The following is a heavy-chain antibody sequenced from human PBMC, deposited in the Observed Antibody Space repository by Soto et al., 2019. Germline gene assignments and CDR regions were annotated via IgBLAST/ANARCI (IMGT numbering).Heavy chain of an antibody. D-gene: IGHD3-22*01. Sequence: QVRLVQSGAEVKKPGSSVKVSCKASGGTFSSYAISWVRQAPGQGLEWMGGIIPIFGTANYAQKLQGRVTITAEEATSTAYMELSSLRSEDTAVYYCASANGEYYYESSGDYFAFDIWGQGTKVIVSS. CDR3: ASANGEYYYESSGDYFAFDI. V-gene: IGHV1-69*01. CDR1: GGTFSSYA. J-gene: IGHJ3*02. CDR2: IIPIFGTA.